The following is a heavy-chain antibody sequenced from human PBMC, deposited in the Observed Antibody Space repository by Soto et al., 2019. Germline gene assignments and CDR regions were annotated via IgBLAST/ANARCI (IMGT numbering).Heavy chain of an antibody. Sequence: EVQLVESGGGLVKPGGSLRLSCAASRFTFSSYNMNWARQAPGKGLEWVSCISSDNTNIHYADSVKGRFTTSRDNARNSLYLQMNSLRVEDTAVYYCARDDMLMIRGVIEHYFAMDVWGQGTTVTVSS. CDR3: ARDDMLMIRGVIEHYFAMDV. CDR1: RFTFSSYN. V-gene: IGHV3-21*02. D-gene: IGHD3-10*01. CDR2: ISSDNTNI. J-gene: IGHJ6*02.